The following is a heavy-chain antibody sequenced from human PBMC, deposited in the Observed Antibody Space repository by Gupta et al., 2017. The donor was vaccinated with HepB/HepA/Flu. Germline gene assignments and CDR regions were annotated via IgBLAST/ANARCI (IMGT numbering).Heavy chain of an antibody. D-gene: IGHD6-19*01. J-gene: IGHJ4*02. CDR1: GGSFSGYY. Sequence: QVQLQQWGAGLLKPSETLSLTCAVYGGSFSGYYWSWIRQPPGKGLEWIGEINHSGSTNYNPSLKSRVTISVDTSKNQFSLKLSSVTAADTAVYYCARGLEAVAGVYYFDYWGQGTLVTVSS. V-gene: IGHV4-34*01. CDR3: ARGLEAVAGVYYFDY. CDR2: INHSGST.